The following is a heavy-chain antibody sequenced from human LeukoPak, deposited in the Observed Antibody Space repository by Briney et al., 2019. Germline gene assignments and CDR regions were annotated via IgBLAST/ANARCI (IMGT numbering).Heavy chain of an antibody. CDR3: APLYAMHNYFDY. CDR1: GFTFSSYG. J-gene: IGHJ4*02. Sequence: GGSLRLSCAASGFTFSSYGMHWVRQAPGKGLEWVAVISYDGSNKYYADSVKGRFTISRDNSKNTLYLQMNSLRAEDTAVYYCAPLYAMHNYFDYWGQGTPVTVSS. D-gene: IGHD2-2*01. V-gene: IGHV3-30*03. CDR2: ISYDGSNK.